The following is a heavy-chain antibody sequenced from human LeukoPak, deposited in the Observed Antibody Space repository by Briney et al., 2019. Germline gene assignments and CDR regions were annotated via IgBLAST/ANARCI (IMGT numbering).Heavy chain of an antibody. D-gene: IGHD6-19*01. J-gene: IGHJ4*02. CDR2: ISYDGSNK. V-gene: IGHV3-30*04. Sequence: PGRSLRLSCAASGFTFSSYAMHWVRQAPGKGLEWVAVISYDGSNKYYADSVKGRFTISRDNPKNTLYLQINSLRAEDTAVYYCGREPSSCQRVYFDYWGQGTLVTVSS. CDR3: GREPSSCQRVYFDY. CDR1: GFTFSSYA.